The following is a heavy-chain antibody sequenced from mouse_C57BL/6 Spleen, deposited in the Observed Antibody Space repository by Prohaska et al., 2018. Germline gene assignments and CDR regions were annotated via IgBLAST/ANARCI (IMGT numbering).Heavy chain of an antibody. CDR3: AIIYYDYDEGVYYAMDY. CDR2: IDPSDSYT. J-gene: IGHJ4*01. V-gene: IGHV1-59*01. CDR1: GYTFTSYW. D-gene: IGHD2-4*01. Sequence: QVQLQQPGAELVRPGTSVKLSCKASGYTFTSYWMHWVKQRPGQGLEWIGVIDPSDSYTNYNQKFKGKATLTVDTSSSTAYMQLSSLTSEDSAVYYCAIIYYDYDEGVYYAMDYWGQGTSVTFSS.